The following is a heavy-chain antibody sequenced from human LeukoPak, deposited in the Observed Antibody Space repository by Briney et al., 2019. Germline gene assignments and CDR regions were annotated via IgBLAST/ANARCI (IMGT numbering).Heavy chain of an antibody. J-gene: IGHJ4*02. Sequence: GGSLRLSCAASGFTFSSYWMTWVRQAPGKGLEWVANIKEDGSEKYYVDSVKGRFTISRDNAKNSLYLQMNSLRAEDTAVYYCAKDLAQVVVVTPFDYWGQGTLVTVPS. CDR2: IKEDGSEK. D-gene: IGHD3-22*01. CDR3: AKDLAQVVVVTPFDY. V-gene: IGHV3-7*03. CDR1: GFTFSSYW.